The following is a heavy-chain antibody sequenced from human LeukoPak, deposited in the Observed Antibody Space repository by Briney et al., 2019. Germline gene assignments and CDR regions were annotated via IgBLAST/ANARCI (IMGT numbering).Heavy chain of an antibody. D-gene: IGHD1-26*01. CDR2: ISHDGSNK. J-gene: IGHJ4*02. CDR3: ARDLSGSYTFDE. Sequence: GGSLRLSCAPSGFTFSSHAIHWVRQAPRKGLEWVTFISHDGSNKYYADSVKGRITISRDNSKNPLYLQMNSLRAEEMAVDYCARDLSGSYTFDEWGEETLVTVSS. CDR1: GFTFSSHA. V-gene: IGHV3-30*04.